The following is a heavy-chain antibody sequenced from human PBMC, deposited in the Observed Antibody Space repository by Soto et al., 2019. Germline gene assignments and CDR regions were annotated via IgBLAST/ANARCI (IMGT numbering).Heavy chain of an antibody. CDR3: ARDRGYSYGNYYFDY. CDR2: IIPILGIA. CDR1: GGTFSSYT. J-gene: IGHJ4*02. D-gene: IGHD5-18*01. V-gene: IGHV1-69*08. Sequence: QVQLVQSGAEVKKPGSSVKVSCKASGGTFSSYTISWVRQAPGQGLEWMGRIIPILGIANYAQKFQGRVTITADKSTSTAYMERSSLRSEDTAVYYCARDRGYSYGNYYFDYWGQGTLVTVSS.